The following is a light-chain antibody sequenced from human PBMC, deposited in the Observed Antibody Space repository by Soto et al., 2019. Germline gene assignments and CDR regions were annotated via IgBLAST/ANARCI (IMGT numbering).Light chain of an antibody. CDR2: DAS. CDR1: EDITNY. Sequence: DIQMTQSLSSLSASVGDKVTITCQADEDITNYLNWYQQKPGKAPKLLIYDASNLETGVPSRFSGSGSGTEFTFTITSLQPEDIATYYCQQYDYLPYTFGQGTKLEIK. CDR3: QQYDYLPYT. V-gene: IGKV1-33*01. J-gene: IGKJ2*01.